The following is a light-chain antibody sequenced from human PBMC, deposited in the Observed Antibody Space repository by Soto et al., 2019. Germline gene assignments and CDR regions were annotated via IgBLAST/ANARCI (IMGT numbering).Light chain of an antibody. CDR1: SSDIGAYNY. V-gene: IGLV2-14*01. CDR2: GVS. CDR3: TSYASGSTYV. J-gene: IGLJ1*01. Sequence: QSVLTQPASVSESPGQSITISCARTSSDIGAYNYVSWYQQHPDKAPKLLIYGVSNRPSGVSDRFSGSKSGNTASLTISGLQADDEADYYCTSYASGSTYVFGTGTKLTVL.